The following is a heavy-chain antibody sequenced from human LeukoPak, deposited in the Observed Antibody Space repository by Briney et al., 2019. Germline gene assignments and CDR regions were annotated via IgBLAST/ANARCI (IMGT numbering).Heavy chain of an antibody. V-gene: IGHV1-46*01. CDR3: ARDRELERRVSDHFDP. Sequence: GASVKVSCKASGYTFTSYYMHWVRQAPGQGLEWMGIINPSGGSTSYAQKFQGRVTMTRDTSTSTVYMELSSLSSEDTAVYYCARDRELERRVSDHFDPWGQGTLVTVSS. D-gene: IGHD1-1*01. J-gene: IGHJ5*02. CDR2: INPSGGST. CDR1: GYTFTSYY.